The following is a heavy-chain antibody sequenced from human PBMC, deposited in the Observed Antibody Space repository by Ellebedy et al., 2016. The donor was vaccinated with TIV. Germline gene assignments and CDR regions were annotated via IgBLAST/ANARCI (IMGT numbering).Heavy chain of an antibody. CDR3: ARDWGYTTNWDVGQ. CDR2: LSSAGSDT. V-gene: IGHV3-30*03. Sequence: PGGSLRLSCAASGFTFSTYGMHWVRQAPGKGLEWVAVLSSAGSDTYYADSVKGRFTISRDNSNNTLYLHMNSLRPEDTAVYYCARDWGYTTNWDVGQWGQGTLVTVSS. D-gene: IGHD1-1*01. J-gene: IGHJ4*02. CDR1: GFTFSTYG.